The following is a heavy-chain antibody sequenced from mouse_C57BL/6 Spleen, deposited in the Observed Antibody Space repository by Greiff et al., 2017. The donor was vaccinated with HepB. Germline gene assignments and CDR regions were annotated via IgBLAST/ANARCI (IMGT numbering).Heavy chain of an antibody. Sequence: VKLMESGAELARPGASVKMSCKASGYTFTSYTMHWVKQRPGQGLEWIGYINPSSGYTKYNQKFKDKATLTADKSSSTAYMQLSSLTSEDSAVYYCARVDYFAYWGQGTLVTVSA. CDR2: INPSSGYT. D-gene: IGHD2-4*01. J-gene: IGHJ3*01. CDR1: GYTFTSYT. CDR3: ARVDYFAY. V-gene: IGHV1-4*01.